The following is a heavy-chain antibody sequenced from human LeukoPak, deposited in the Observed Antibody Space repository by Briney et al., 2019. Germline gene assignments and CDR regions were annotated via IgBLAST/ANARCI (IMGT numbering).Heavy chain of an antibody. V-gene: IGHV3-23*01. Sequence: PGGSLRLSCEASGFTFSNYAMSWVRQAPGKGLEWVSAISDSGNAAYSADSVKGRFTISRDNAKNTLYLQMSSLRAEDTAVYYCARDTYYAPFDPWGQGTLVTVPS. J-gene: IGHJ5*02. CDR1: GFTFSNYA. CDR3: ARDTYYAPFDP. D-gene: IGHD2/OR15-2a*01. CDR2: ISDSGNAA.